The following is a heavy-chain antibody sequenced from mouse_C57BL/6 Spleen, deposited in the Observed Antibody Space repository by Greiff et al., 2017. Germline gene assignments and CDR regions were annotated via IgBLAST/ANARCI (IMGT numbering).Heavy chain of an antibody. CDR3: ARVDGSSYVYAMDY. CDR1: GYTFTSYW. D-gene: IGHD1-1*01. Sequence: VQLQQPGAELVRPGSSVKLSCKASGYTFTSYWMHWVKQRPIQGLEWIGNIDPSDSETHYNQKFKDKATLTVDKSSSTAYMQLSSLTSEDSAVYYCARVDGSSYVYAMDYWGQGTSVTVSS. V-gene: IGHV1-52*01. J-gene: IGHJ4*01. CDR2: IDPSDSET.